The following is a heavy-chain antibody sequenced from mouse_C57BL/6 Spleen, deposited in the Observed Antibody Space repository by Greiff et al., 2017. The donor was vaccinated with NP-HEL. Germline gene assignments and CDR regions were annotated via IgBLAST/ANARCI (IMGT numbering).Heavy chain of an antibody. Sequence: VQLKESGAELVRPGASVTLSCKASGYTFTDYEMHWVKQTPVHGLEWIGAIDPETGGTAYNQKFKGKAILTADKSSSTAYMELRSLTSEDSAVYYCTRGDYYGGAYWGQGTLVTVSA. CDR2: IDPETGGT. V-gene: IGHV1-15*01. D-gene: IGHD1-1*01. CDR3: TRGDYYGGAY. J-gene: IGHJ3*01. CDR1: GYTFTDYE.